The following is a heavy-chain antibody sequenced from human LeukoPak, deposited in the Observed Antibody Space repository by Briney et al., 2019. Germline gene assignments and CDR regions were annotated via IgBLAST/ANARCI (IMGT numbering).Heavy chain of an antibody. D-gene: IGHD6-13*01. CDR2: ISGSGDAR. CDR1: GFNFRDYY. J-gene: IGHJ4*02. Sequence: GGSLRLSCAASGFNFRDYYMSWIRQAPGKRLEWVSYISGSGDARPYADSVKGRFTVSRNNAIDSLYLQMDSLGAEDTAVYYCARIGTTVAAGTADYWGQGTQVTVSS. V-gene: IGHV3-11*01. CDR3: ARIGTTVAAGTADY.